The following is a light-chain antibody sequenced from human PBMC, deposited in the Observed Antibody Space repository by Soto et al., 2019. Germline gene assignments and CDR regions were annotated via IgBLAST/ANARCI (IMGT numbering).Light chain of an antibody. CDR2: DAS. Sequence: EIVMTQSPSTLSVSPGERATLSCRASQSVSSNLAWYQQKPGQAPRLLIYDASTRATVIPARFSGSGSGTEFTLTISSLESEDFAVYYCQQYGSSPWTFGQGTKV. CDR3: QQYGSSPWT. V-gene: IGKV3-15*01. CDR1: QSVSSN. J-gene: IGKJ1*01.